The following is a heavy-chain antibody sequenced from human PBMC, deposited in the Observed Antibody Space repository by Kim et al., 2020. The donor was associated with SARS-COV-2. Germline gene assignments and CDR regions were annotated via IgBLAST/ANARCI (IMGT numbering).Heavy chain of an antibody. J-gene: IGHJ4*02. CDR3: ARDLRYGSGSLGQDY. D-gene: IGHD3-10*01. CDR2: ISSSSSYI. CDR1: GFTFSSYS. V-gene: IGHV3-21*01. Sequence: GGSLRLSCAASGFTFSSYSMNWVRQAPGKGLEWVSSISSSSSYIYYADSVKGRFTISRDNAKNSLYLQMNSLRAEDTAVYYCARDLRYGSGSLGQDYWGQGTLVTVSS.